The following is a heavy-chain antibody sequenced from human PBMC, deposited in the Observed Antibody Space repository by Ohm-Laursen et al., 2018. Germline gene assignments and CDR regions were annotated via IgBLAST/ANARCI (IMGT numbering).Heavy chain of an antibody. Sequence: LSLTCTVSGGSISSGGYYWSWIRQHPGKGLEWLSYITSGGGIIYSADSVKGRFTISRDNDEDTLYLQMNSLRAEDTAIYYCARHDSSDSPSHYYYYTMDVWGQGTTVTVSS. CDR1: GGSISSGGYY. J-gene: IGHJ6*02. CDR3: ARHDSSDSPSHYYYYTMDV. D-gene: IGHD3-22*01. V-gene: IGHV3-11*01. CDR2: ITSGGGII.